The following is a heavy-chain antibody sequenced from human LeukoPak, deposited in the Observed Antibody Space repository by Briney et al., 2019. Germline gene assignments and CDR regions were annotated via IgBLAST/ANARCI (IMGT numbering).Heavy chain of an antibody. V-gene: IGHV4-34*01. CDR3: ARGSIKLRIAARRAFDY. CDR1: GGSFSGYY. CDR2: INHSGST. Sequence: SETLSLTCAVYGGSFSGYYWSWIRQPPGKGLEWIGEINHSGSTNYNPSLKSRVTISVDTSKNQFSLKLSSVTAADTAVYYCARGSIKLRIAARRAFDYWGQGTLVTVSS. J-gene: IGHJ4*02. D-gene: IGHD6-6*01.